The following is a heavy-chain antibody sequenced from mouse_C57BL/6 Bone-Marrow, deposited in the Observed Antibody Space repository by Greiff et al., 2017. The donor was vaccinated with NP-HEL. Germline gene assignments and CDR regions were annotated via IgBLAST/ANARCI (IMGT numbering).Heavy chain of an antibody. D-gene: IGHD1-1*01. CDR1: GFTFSSYA. Sequence: DVQLVESGGGLVKPGGSLKLSCAASGFTFSSYAMPWVRQTPEKGLEWVGTISDGGGYTYYLDNVKGRFTITRDNAKNNLYLQMSHLKSEDTAMYYCERDRYYGSRAGFAYWGQGALVTVST. V-gene: IGHV5-4*01. CDR3: ERDRYYGSRAGFAY. CDR2: ISDGGGYT. J-gene: IGHJ3*01.